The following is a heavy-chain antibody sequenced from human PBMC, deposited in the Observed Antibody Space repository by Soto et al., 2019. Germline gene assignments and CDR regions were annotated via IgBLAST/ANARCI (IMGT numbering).Heavy chain of an antibody. J-gene: IGHJ4*02. V-gene: IGHV1-18*01. CDR1: GYTFTSYC. Sequence: GASVKVSCKASGYTFTSYCISWVRHAPGQGLEWMGWISAYNGNTNYAQKLQGRVTMTTDTSTSTAYMELRSLRSDDTAVYYCARGWIRFFRTPMGYWGQGTLVTVSS. D-gene: IGHD3-3*01. CDR2: ISAYNGNT. CDR3: ARGWIRFFRTPMGY.